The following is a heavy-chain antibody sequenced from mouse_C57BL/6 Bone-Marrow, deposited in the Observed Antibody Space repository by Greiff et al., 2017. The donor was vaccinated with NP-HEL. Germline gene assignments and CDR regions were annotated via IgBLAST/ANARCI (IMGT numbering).Heavy chain of an antibody. CDR1: GYSFTDYN. CDR2: IDPNYGTT. J-gene: IGHJ1*03. V-gene: IGHV1-39*01. Sequence: VQLQQSGPELVKPGASVKISCKASGYSFTDYNMNWVKQSTGKSLEWIGVIDPNYGTTSYNQKFKGKATLTADQSSSTAYMQLNSLTSEDSAVYYCADGSSPSHWYFDVWGTGTTVTVSS. CDR3: ADGSSPSHWYFDV. D-gene: IGHD1-1*01.